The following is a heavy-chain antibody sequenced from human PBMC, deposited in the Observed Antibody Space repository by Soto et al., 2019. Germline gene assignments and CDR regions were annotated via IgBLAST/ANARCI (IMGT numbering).Heavy chain of an antibody. CDR1: GFTFSDFE. D-gene: IGHD1-7*01. CDR2: ISYDGSNQ. V-gene: IGHV3-30-3*01. J-gene: IGHJ4*02. CDR3: ASRTGTAPRFDY. Sequence: QVQLVESGGGVVQPGRSLRLSCSASGFTFSDFEMYWVRQAPGKGLDWVSFISYDGSNQYYAGSVKGRFTVSRDNSKNTLFLLMSSLRPEDPAVYFCASRTGTAPRFDYWGQGTLVTVSS.